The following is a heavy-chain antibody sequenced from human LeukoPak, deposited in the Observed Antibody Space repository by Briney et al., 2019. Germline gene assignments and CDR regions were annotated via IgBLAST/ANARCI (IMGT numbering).Heavy chain of an antibody. CDR3: ARLILWETSNAFDI. D-gene: IGHD1-26*01. V-gene: IGHV3-7*03. CDR2: IKPDESRI. CDR1: GPTFNRDW. J-gene: IGHJ3*02. Sequence: GGSLRLSCTNSGPTFNRDWMGWLRQAPGKGLEWLAHIKPDESRIFYADSVKGRFALSRDNAKNSVHLQMNSLRAEDTAVYFCARLILWETSNAFDIWGQGTMVTVSS.